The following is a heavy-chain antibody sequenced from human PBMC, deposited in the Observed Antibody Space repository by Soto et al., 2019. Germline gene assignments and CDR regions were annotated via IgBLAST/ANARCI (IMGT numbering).Heavy chain of an antibody. Sequence: SETLSLTCTVSGGSISSSSYYWGWIRQPPGKGLEWIGSIYYSGSTYYNPSLKSRVTISVDTSKNQFSLKLSSVTAADTAVYYCARRAGIQLYAYWGQGTLVTVSS. V-gene: IGHV4-39*01. CDR2: IYYSGST. CDR1: GGSISSSSYY. D-gene: IGHD5-18*01. J-gene: IGHJ4*02. CDR3: ARRAGIQLYAY.